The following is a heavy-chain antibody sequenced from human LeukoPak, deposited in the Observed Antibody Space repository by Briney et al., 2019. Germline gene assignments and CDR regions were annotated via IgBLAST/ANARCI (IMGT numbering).Heavy chain of an antibody. CDR1: GYSFTSYR. Sequence: GESLKISCKGSGYSFTSYRIGWVRQAPGKGLEWVSTFSGAVDTTYYADSVKGRFTISRDNFKNTLYLQMDSLTAEDTAVYYCAKDQGGSSYSFDYWGRGTLVTVSS. V-gene: IGHV3-23*01. J-gene: IGHJ4*02. D-gene: IGHD5-18*01. CDR2: FSGAVDTT. CDR3: AKDQGGSSYSFDY.